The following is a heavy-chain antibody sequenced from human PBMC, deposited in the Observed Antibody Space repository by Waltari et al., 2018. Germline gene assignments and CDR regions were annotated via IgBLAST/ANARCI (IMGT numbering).Heavy chain of an antibody. J-gene: IGHJ4*02. CDR2: ISYTGST. D-gene: IGHD2-2*01. V-gene: IGHV4-39*01. Sequence: QLQLQESGPGLVQPSETLSLTCTVSGGSISSDTYSWGWIRQPPGQGLEWIATISYTGSTYYNPSLQSRVTISVDTSKNQFSLKLSSVTAADTAVYYCARHKTYCSTTSCYRQTFDYWGQGTLVTVSS. CDR3: ARHKTYCSTTSCYRQTFDY. CDR1: GGSISSDTYS.